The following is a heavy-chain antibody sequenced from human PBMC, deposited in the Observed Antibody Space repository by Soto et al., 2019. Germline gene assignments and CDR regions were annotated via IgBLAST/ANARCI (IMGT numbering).Heavy chain of an antibody. CDR3: AEGCSSTSCYRRWFDP. D-gene: IGHD2-2*01. V-gene: IGHV1-69*01. CDR1: GGTFSSYA. CDR2: IIPIFGTA. J-gene: IGHJ5*02. Sequence: QVQLVQSGAEVKKPGSSVKVSCKASGGTFSSYAISWVRQAPGQGLEWMRGIIPIFGTANYAQKFQGRVTITADESTSTAYMELSSLSSEDTAGYYCAEGCSSTSCYRRWFDPWGQGTLVTVSS.